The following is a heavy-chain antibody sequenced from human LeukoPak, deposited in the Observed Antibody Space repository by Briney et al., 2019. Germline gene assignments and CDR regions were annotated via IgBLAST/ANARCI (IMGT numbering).Heavy chain of an antibody. CDR3: AKEGYYGSGSFPDY. Sequence: GRSLRLSCVASGFTFSNYGMHWVRQAPGKGLEWVAVISYDGSNEYYADSVKGRFTITRDNSKNTLYLKMNSLRAEDTAVYYCAKEGYYGSGSFPDYWGQGTLVTVSS. CDR1: GFTFSNYG. D-gene: IGHD3-10*01. J-gene: IGHJ4*02. CDR2: ISYDGSNE. V-gene: IGHV3-30*18.